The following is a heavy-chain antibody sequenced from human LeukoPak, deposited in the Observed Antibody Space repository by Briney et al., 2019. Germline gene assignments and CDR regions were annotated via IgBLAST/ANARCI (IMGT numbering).Heavy chain of an antibody. CDR1: GFTFSSYA. CDR3: ARVAYDYGDYVGIFYFDY. J-gene: IGHJ4*02. D-gene: IGHD4-17*01. V-gene: IGHV3-30-3*01. CDR2: ISYDGSNK. Sequence: PGGSLRLSCAASGFTFSSYAMHWVRQAPGKGLEWVAVISYDGSNKYYADSVKGRFTISRDNSKNTLYLQMNSLRAEDTAVYYCARVAYDYGDYVGIFYFDYWGQGTLVTVSS.